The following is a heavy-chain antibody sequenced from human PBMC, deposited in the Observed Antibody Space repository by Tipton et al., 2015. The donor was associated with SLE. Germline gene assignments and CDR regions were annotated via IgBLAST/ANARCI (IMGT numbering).Heavy chain of an antibody. CDR3: VGAVSGCFNFCYMDV. Sequence: TLSLTCAVSGGSFSGYAWSWVRQPPGKGLEGIGEVSHSRSTNDNPSLKSRGTISLDTSNNQFSLRRSSVTAADTAVYYCVGAVSGCFNFCYMDVWGRGPAVTISS. D-gene: IGHD3-3*01. J-gene: IGHJ6*03. V-gene: IGHV4-34*01. CDR2: VSHSRST. CDR1: GGSFSGYA.